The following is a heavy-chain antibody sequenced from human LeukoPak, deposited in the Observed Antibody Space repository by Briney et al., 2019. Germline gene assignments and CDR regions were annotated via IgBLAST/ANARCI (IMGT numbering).Heavy chain of an antibody. CDR2: ISYDGSNK. CDR3: ARAKGRYYDSSYYFDY. D-gene: IGHD3-22*01. J-gene: IGHJ4*02. V-gene: IGHV3-30-3*01. CDR1: GFTFISYA. Sequence: PGGSLRLSCAASGFTFISYAMHWVRQAPGKGLEWVAVISYDGSNKYYADSVKGRFTISRDNSKNTLYLQMNSLRAEDTAVYYCARAKGRYYDSSYYFDYWGQGTLVTVSS.